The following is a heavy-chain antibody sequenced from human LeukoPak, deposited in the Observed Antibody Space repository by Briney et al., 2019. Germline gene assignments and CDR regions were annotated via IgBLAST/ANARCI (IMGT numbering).Heavy chain of an antibody. CDR2: MNPNSGNT. CDR1: GYTFTNYY. CDR3: ARGDDSSGYSGDDAFDI. J-gene: IGHJ3*02. Sequence: ASVKVSCKASGYTFTNYYIHWVRQATGQGLEWMGWMNPNSGNTGYAQKFQGRVTMTRNTSISTAYMELSSLRSEDTAVYYCARGDDSSGYSGDDAFDIWGQGTMVTVSS. D-gene: IGHD3-22*01. V-gene: IGHV1-8*02.